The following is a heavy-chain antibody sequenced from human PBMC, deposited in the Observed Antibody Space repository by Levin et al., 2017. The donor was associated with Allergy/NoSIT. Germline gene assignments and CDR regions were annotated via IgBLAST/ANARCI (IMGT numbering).Heavy chain of an antibody. CDR3: ARHAASPSYALDY. Sequence: PSETLSLTCTVSGGSISSYYWSWIRQPPGKGLEWIGYIYYSGSTNYNPSLKSRVTISVDTSKNQFSLKLSSVTAADTAVYYCARHAASPSYALDYWGQGTLVTVSS. CDR1: GGSISSYY. CDR2: IYYSGST. J-gene: IGHJ4*02. D-gene: IGHD2-2*01. V-gene: IGHV4-59*08.